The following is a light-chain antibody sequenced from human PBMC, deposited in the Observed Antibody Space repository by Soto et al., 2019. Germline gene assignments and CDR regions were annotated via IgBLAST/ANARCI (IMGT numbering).Light chain of an antibody. CDR2: GAS. CDR3: HKYNGWPRT. CDR1: QSISSS. Sequence: EIVMTQSPATLSVSAGERVTLSCRASQSISSSLAWYQQKPGQAPSLLFYGASTRASGVPARFSGSGSGTEFTLTISSLQSEDFAVYYCHKYNGWPRTFGQGTKVEI. V-gene: IGKV3-15*01. J-gene: IGKJ1*01.